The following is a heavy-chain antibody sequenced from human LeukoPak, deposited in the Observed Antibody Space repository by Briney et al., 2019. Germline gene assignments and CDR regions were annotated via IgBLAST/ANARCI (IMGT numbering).Heavy chain of an antibody. D-gene: IGHD3-10*01. Sequence: PSETLSLTCTVSGGSISSGDYYWSWIRQPPGKGLEWIGYIYYSGSTNYNPSLKSRVTISVDKSKNQFSLKLSSVTAADTAVYYCARAMVRGVLDYWGQGTLVTVSS. V-gene: IGHV4-30-4*08. J-gene: IGHJ4*02. CDR3: ARAMVRGVLDY. CDR2: IYYSGST. CDR1: GGSISSGDYY.